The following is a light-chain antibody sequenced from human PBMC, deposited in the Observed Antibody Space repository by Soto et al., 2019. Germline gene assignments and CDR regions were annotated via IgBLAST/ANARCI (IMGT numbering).Light chain of an antibody. CDR1: QSISSW. Sequence: DIQMTQSPSTSSASIGDRVTITCRASQSISSWLAWYQQKPGQAPKLLIYKASTLQSGVPSRFSGSGSGTEFTLAISSLQPDDSATYYCQQYNDNWTFGQGTKV. CDR2: KAS. J-gene: IGKJ1*01. CDR3: QQYNDNWT. V-gene: IGKV1-5*03.